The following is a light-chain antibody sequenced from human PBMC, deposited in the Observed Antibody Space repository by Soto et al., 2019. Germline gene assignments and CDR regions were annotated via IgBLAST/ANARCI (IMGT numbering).Light chain of an antibody. J-gene: IGKJ4*01. CDR1: QRISRY. V-gene: IGKV1-39*01. Sequence: DLQMTQSPSSLSASVGDRVTITCRASQRISRYLNWYQQKPGKAPKLLIYAASSLQRGVPSRFSGSGSGTDFTLTISSLQPEDLGTYYCQQGFSTLTFGGGTKVQIK. CDR2: AAS. CDR3: QQGFSTLT.